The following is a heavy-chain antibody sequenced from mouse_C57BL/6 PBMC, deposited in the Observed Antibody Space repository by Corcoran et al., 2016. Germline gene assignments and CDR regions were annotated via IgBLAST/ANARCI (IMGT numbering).Heavy chain of an antibody. V-gene: IGHV1-26*01. CDR1: GYTFTDYY. D-gene: IGHD3-3*01. Sequence: EVQLQQSGPELVKPGASVKISCKASGYTFTDYYMNWVKQSHGKSLEWIGDINPNNGGTSYNQKFKGKATLTVDKSSSTAYMELRSLTSEDSAVYYCARERAVYAMDYWGQGTSVTVSS. CDR3: ARERAVYAMDY. CDR2: INPNNGGT. J-gene: IGHJ4*01.